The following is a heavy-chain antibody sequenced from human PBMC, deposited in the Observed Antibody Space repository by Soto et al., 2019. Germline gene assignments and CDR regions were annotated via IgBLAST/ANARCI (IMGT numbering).Heavy chain of an antibody. CDR3: ARGTKYYDSWSRYSDNLFDR. CDR1: GGSISSSNW. J-gene: IGHJ5*02. CDR2: IYHSGST. D-gene: IGHD3-3*01. V-gene: IGHV4-4*02. Sequence: SETLSLTCAVSGGSISSSNWWSWVRQPPGKGLEWIGEIYHSGSTNYNPALKSRVTISVDKSKNQFSRKLSSVAAANTAVYTCARGTKYYDSWSRYSDNLFDRSGQG.